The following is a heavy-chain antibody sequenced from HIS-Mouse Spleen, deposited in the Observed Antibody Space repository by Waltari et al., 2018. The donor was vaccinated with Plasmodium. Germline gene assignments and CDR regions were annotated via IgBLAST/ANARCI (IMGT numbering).Heavy chain of an antibody. Sequence: QVQLQQWGAGLLKPSETLSLTCAVYGGSFSGYYWSWFRQPPGKGLEWIGEINHSGSTNYNPSLKSRVTISVDTSKNQFSLKLSSVTAADTAVYYCARVTSSGVYWYFVLWGRGTLVTVSS. CDR2: INHSGST. CDR3: ARVTSSGVYWYFVL. D-gene: IGHD3-3*01. J-gene: IGHJ2*01. CDR1: GGSFSGYY. V-gene: IGHV4-34*01.